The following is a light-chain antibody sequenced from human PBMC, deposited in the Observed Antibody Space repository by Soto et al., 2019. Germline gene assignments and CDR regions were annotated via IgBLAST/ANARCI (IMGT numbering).Light chain of an antibody. V-gene: IGKV1-5*02. CDR3: QQYNSYSPA. J-gene: IGKJ1*01. CDR2: DAS. Sequence: DIHMTQSPSTLSASVGNSVTIICRASQSISSWLAWYQQKPGKAPKPLIYDASSLESGVPSRFSGSASGTEFHLTISSLQTDDFATYYCQQYNSYSPAFGQGTKVDIK. CDR1: QSISSW.